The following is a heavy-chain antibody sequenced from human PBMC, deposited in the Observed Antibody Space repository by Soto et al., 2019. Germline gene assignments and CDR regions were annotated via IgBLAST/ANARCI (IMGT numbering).Heavy chain of an antibody. CDR3: ASGPGSGWYWFDP. J-gene: IGHJ5*02. CDR1: GGSFSSYY. V-gene: IGHV4-34*01. CDR2: INHSGIT. D-gene: IGHD6-19*01. Sequence: SETLSLTCAVYGGSFSSYYWTWIRQPPGKGLEWIGEINHSGITYYNPSLNSRVSISVDTSKNQFSLKLTSVTAADTAVYYCASGPGSGWYWFDPWGQGSLVTVSS.